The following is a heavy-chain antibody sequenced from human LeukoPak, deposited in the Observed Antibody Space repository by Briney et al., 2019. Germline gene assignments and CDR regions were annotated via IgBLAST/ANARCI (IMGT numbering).Heavy chain of an antibody. D-gene: IGHD4-17*01. CDR1: GFTFSTYW. Sequence: QPGGSLRLSCAASGFTFSTYWMHWVRQAPGKGLVWVSRIYIDGSSTNYADSVKGRFTISRDNAKNTLYLEMNSLRAEDTAVYYCARDLWDVTTAYYYGMDVWGQGTTVTVSS. CDR2: IYIDGSST. CDR3: ARDLWDVTTAYYYGMDV. V-gene: IGHV3-74*01. J-gene: IGHJ6*02.